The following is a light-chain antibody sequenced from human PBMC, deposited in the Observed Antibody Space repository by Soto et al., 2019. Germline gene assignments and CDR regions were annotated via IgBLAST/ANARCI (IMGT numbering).Light chain of an antibody. Sequence: DIQMTQSPSTLSASVGDRVTITCRDRQRISTWLAWYQQTPGKAPKLLFSHASGLETGVLSRFSGSGSGTEFALTINSLQPDVFATYDCLQYKSYWSFVQGTKVDIK. V-gene: IGKV1-5*01. J-gene: IGKJ1*01. CDR3: LQYKSYWS. CDR2: HAS. CDR1: QRISTW.